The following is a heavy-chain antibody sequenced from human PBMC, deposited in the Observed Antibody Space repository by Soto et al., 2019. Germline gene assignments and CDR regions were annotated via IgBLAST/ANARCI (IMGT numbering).Heavy chain of an antibody. J-gene: IGHJ6*02. CDR2: IYFSGST. CDR3: ARRKKSGSYHYYGVDV. Sequence: XGTLSLTCTVSGGSISSIIYYWGCIRQPPGKGLEWIGNIYFSGSTYYNPSLKSRVTISVDTSNNQFSLKLSSVTAADTAVYYCARRKKSGSYHYYGVDVWGPGTTVTVSS. V-gene: IGHV4-39*01. CDR1: GGSISSIIYY. D-gene: IGHD1-26*01.